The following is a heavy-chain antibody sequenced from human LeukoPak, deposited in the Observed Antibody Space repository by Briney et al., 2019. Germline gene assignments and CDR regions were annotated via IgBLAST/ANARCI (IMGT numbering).Heavy chain of an antibody. CDR3: AREDYYDSSGYRYYYGMDV. Sequence: GGSLRLSCAASGFTFSSYSINWVRQAPGKGLEWVSSISSSSSYIYYADSVKGRFTISRDNSKNTLYLQMNSLRAEDTAVYYCAREDYYDSSGYRYYYGMDVWGQGTTVTVSS. V-gene: IGHV3-21*01. J-gene: IGHJ6*02. D-gene: IGHD3-22*01. CDR1: GFTFSSYS. CDR2: ISSSSSYI.